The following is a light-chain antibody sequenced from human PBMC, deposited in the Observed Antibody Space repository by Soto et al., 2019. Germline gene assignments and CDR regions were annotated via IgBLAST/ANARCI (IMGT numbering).Light chain of an antibody. CDR2: DAS. J-gene: IGKJ1*01. CDR1: QSVSSY. V-gene: IGKV3-11*01. Sequence: EIVLTQSPATLSLSPGGRATLSCRASQSVSSYLAWYQQKPGQAPRLLIYDASNRATGIPARFSGSGSGTDFTLTISSLEPEDFAVYYCQHGSNWPRTFGQGTKVEIK. CDR3: QHGSNWPRT.